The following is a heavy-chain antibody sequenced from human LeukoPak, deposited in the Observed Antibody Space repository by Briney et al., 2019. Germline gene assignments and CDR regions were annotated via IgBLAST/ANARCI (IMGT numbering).Heavy chain of an antibody. CDR1: GFRFSSYG. V-gene: IGHV3-23*01. CDR3: AKLAKYFYGWETYYFFEH. J-gene: IGHJ4*02. CDR2: ISGSGGST. D-gene: IGHD3-10*01. Sequence: PGGSLRLSCAASGFRFSSYGMSWVRQAPGKGLEWVSAISGSGGSTYYADSVKGRFSISRDNSKNTLYMQMNSLRAEDTAVYYCAKLAKYFYGWETYYFFEHWGQGTPVTASS.